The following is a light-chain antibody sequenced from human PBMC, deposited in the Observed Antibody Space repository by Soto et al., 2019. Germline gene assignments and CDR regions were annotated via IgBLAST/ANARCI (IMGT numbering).Light chain of an antibody. CDR3: AVWGNTLTGPGV. Sequence: QSVLTQPSSASGPPGQRVTISCSGSGSTIGSNTVDWYQQLPGTAPKLLIYSNDQRPLGVPDRFSVSRSGTSASLAISGLQPDEEGIYYGAVWGNTLTGPGVFGGGTRVTVL. J-gene: IGLJ3*02. V-gene: IGLV1-44*01. CDR1: GSTIGSNT. CDR2: SND.